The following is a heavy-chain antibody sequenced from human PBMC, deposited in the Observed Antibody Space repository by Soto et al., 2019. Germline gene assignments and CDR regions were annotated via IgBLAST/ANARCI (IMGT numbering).Heavy chain of an antibody. V-gene: IGHV3-33*01. CDR2: IWHDGNNK. Sequence: GGSLRLSCASSGLTFSNYGMHWVRQAPGKGLEWVAIIWHDGNNKYYADSVRGRFIISRDNSKNRLYLQMNSLRAEDTAVYYCASDLVGASDSYGLDVWGQGTPVTAP. CDR1: GLTFSNYG. CDR3: ASDLVGASDSYGLDV. D-gene: IGHD1-26*01. J-gene: IGHJ6*02.